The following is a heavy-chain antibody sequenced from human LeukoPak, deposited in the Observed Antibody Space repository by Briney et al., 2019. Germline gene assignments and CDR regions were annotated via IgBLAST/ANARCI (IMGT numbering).Heavy chain of an antibody. D-gene: IGHD3-9*01. Sequence: GGSLRLSCAASGFTFSSYGMHWVRQAPGKGLEWVAFIRYDGSNKYYADSVKGRFTISRDNSKNTLYLQMNSLRAEDTAVYYCARSGQIRYFDWLSLSYYGMDVWGQGTTVTVSS. V-gene: IGHV3-30*02. CDR1: GFTFSSYG. CDR3: ARSGQIRYFDWLSLSYYGMDV. CDR2: IRYDGSNK. J-gene: IGHJ6*02.